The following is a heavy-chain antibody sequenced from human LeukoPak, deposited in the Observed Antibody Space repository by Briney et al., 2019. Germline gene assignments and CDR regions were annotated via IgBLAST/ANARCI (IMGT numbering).Heavy chain of an antibody. CDR1: GYTFTSYY. D-gene: IGHD6-13*01. V-gene: IGHV1-46*01. J-gene: IGHJ6*03. CDR3: ARDCVIAAAGPPPYYYMDV. CDR2: INPSGGST. Sequence: ASVRVSCKASGYTFTSYYMHWVRQAPGQGLEWMGIINPSGGSTSYAQKFQGRVTMTRDMSTSTVYMELSSLRSEDTAVYYCARDCVIAAAGPPPYYYMDVWGKGTTVTVSS.